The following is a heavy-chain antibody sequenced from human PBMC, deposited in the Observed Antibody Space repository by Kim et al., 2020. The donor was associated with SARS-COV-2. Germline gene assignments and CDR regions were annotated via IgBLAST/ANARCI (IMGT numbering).Heavy chain of an antibody. CDR3: ARDVYYDSSGYYYVDRYFQH. V-gene: IGHV3-48*02. CDR1: GFTFSSYS. Sequence: GGSLRLSCAASGFTFSSYSMNWVRQAPGKGLEWVSYISSSSSTIYYADSVKGRFTISRDNAKNSLYLQMNSLRDEDTAVYYCARDVYYDSSGYYYVDRYFQHWGQGTLVTVSS. J-gene: IGHJ1*01. CDR2: ISSSSSTI. D-gene: IGHD3-22*01.